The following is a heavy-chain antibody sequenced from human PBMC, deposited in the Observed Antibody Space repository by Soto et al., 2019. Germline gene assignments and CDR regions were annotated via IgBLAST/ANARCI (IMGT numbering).Heavy chain of an antibody. CDR2: INAGNGNT. J-gene: IGHJ4*02. CDR1: GYTFTSYA. D-gene: IGHD2-8*01. Sequence: ASVKVSCKASGYTFTSYAMHWVRQAPGQRLEWMGWINAGNGNTKYSQKFQGRVTISVDTSKSQFSLRLSSVTAADTAVYHCAKTFCSDGACKKTVFGYWGQGTLVTVSS. V-gene: IGHV1-3*01. CDR3: AKTFCSDGACKKTVFGY.